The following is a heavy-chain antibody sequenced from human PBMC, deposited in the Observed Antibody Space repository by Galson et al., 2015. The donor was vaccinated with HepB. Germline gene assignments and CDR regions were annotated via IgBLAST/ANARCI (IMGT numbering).Heavy chain of an antibody. D-gene: IGHD3-10*01. CDR1: GYTFTSYY. CDR3: ARSFMVRGVVTPYFDY. J-gene: IGHJ4*02. V-gene: IGHV1-46*04. CDR2: INPSGGST. Sequence: SVKVSCKASGYTFTSYYMHWVRQAPGQGLEWMGIINPSGGSTSYAQKLQGRVTMTRDTSTSTVYMELSSLRSEDTAVYYCARSFMVRGVVTPYFDYWGQGTLVTVSS.